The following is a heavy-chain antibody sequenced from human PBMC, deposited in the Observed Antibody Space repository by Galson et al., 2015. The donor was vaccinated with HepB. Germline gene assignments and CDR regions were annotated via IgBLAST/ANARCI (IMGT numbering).Heavy chain of an antibody. CDR2: IRHDGSEN. J-gene: IGHJ4*02. CDR3: VRDTSTVYGVLWGVNLDY. CDR1: GFTFSNYG. Sequence: SLRLSCAASGFTFSNYGMHWVRQAPGKGLEWVALIRHDGSENYHADSVKGRFSISRDNSRNTLYLQLNSLRVEDTAVYYCVRDTSTVYGVLWGVNLDYWGQGTLVTVSS. V-gene: IGHV3-33*08. D-gene: IGHD3-10*02.